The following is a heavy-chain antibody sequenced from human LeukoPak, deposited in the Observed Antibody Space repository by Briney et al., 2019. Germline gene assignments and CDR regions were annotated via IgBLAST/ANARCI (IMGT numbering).Heavy chain of an antibody. Sequence: GGSLRLSCAASGFTFSSYEMNWVRQAPGKGLEWVSYISSSGSTIYYADSVKGRFTISRDNAKNSLYLQMNSLRAEDTAVYYCAKVVGDYYDSSGYYMAGFDYWGQGTLVTVSS. J-gene: IGHJ4*02. CDR1: GFTFSSYE. V-gene: IGHV3-48*03. CDR2: ISSSGSTI. D-gene: IGHD3-22*01. CDR3: AKVVGDYYDSSGYYMAGFDY.